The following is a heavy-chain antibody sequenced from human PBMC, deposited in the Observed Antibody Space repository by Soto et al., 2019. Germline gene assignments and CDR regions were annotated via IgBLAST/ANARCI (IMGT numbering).Heavy chain of an antibody. J-gene: IGHJ4*02. CDR3: VRVWGGGCFDY. CDR2: ISWNSGSL. Sequence: EVQLVESGGGLVQPGRSLRLSCAASGFTFDDFAMDWVRQGPGKGLEWVSGISWNSGSLAYADSVKGRFTISRDNAKNSLYLQMDSLRVEDTAIYYGVRVWGGGCFDYWGQGTLVTVSS. V-gene: IGHV3-9*01. D-gene: IGHD2-15*01. CDR1: GFTFDDFA.